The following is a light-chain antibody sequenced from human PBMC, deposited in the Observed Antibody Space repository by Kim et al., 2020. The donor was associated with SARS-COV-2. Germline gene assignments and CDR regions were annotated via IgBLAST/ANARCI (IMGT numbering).Light chain of an antibody. CDR1: QSVTRNN. J-gene: IGKJ5*01. Sequence: PGDGATLSCRASQSVTRNNLVWYQQRPGQAPRLLIYAASRRAAGIPDRFSGSGSGADFTLTISRLEPEDFAVYYCQQYGGSPSLTFGQGTRLEIK. V-gene: IGKV3-20*01. CDR2: AAS. CDR3: QQYGGSPSLT.